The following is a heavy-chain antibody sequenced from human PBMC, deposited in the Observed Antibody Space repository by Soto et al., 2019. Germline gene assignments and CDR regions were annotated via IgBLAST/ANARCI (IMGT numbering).Heavy chain of an antibody. V-gene: IGHV3-30*18. CDR1: GFTFSSYG. CDR2: ISYDGSNK. J-gene: IGHJ6*02. D-gene: IGHD1-26*01. CDR3: AKDRGGSYTVYYYYGMDV. Sequence: VQLVESGGGVVQPGRSLRLSCAASGFTFSSYGMQWVRQAPGKGLEWVAVISYDGSNKYYADSVKGRFTICRDNSKNTLYLQMNSLRAEDTAVYYCAKDRGGSYTVYYYYGMDVWGQGTTVTVSS.